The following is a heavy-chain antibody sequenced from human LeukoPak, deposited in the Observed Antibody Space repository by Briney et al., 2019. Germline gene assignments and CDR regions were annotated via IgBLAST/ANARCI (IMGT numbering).Heavy chain of an antibody. Sequence: ASVKVSCKAYGYTFMSHGISWVRQAPGQGLEWMGWISGSSSNTSYAQRLQGRVTMTTDTSTTTAYMELRSLRSDDTAVYYCARATGTWGHDGFDIWGQGTMVTVSS. CDR2: ISGSSSNT. CDR1: GYTFMSHG. D-gene: IGHD3-16*01. J-gene: IGHJ3*02. CDR3: ARATGTWGHDGFDI. V-gene: IGHV1-18*01.